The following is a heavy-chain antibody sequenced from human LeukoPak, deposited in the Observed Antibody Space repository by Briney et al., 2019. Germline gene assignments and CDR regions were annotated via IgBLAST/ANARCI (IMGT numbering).Heavy chain of an antibody. CDR3: ARVSYGSSGYYLV. V-gene: IGHV3-48*03. J-gene: IGHJ4*02. D-gene: IGHD3-22*01. Sequence: GGSLRLSCTASGFIFSSYGVNWVRQAPGKGLEWVSYISSSGTTVYYADSVKGRFTISRDNAKNSVYLQMTSLRAEDTAVYYCARVSYGSSGYYLVWGQGTLVTVSS. CDR1: GFIFSSYG. CDR2: ISSSGTTV.